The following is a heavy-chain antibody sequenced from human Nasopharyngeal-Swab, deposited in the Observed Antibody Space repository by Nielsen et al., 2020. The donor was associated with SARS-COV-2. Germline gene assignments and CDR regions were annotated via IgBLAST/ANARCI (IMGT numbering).Heavy chain of an antibody. D-gene: IGHD3-22*01. CDR2: IYYSGST. J-gene: IGHJ4*02. CDR3: ARALAQDYYDSSGYIDY. V-gene: IGHV4-59*01. CDR1: GGSISSYY. Sequence: SETLSLTCTVSGGSISSYYWSWIRQPPGKGLEWIGYIYYSGSTNYNPSLKSRVTISVDTSKNQFFLKLSSVTAADTAVYYCARALAQDYYDSSGYIDYWGQGTLVTVSS.